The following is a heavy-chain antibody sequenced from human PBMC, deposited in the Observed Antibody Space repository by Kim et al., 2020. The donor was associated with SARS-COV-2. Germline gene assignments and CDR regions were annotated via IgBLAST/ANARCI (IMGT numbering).Heavy chain of an antibody. J-gene: IGHJ3*02. CDR1: GYIFTSSG. CDR2: ISPYNGNT. Sequence: ASVKVSCKASGYIFTSSGISWVRQAPGLGLEWMGWISPYNGNTIFAHKFHGRVTMATDTYTSTAYMELRSLTPDDTAVYYCARDLNRDHKDEALDIWGQGTVLTASS. V-gene: IGHV1-18*01. CDR3: ARDLNRDHKDEALDI.